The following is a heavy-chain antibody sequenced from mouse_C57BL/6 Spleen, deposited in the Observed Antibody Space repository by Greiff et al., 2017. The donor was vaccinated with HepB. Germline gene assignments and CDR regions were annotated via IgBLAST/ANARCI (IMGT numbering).Heavy chain of an antibody. CDR2: IRLKSDNYAT. V-gene: IGHV6-3*01. D-gene: IGHD2-4*01. CDR1: GFTFSNYW. Sequence: EVQVVESGGGLVQPGGSMKLSCVASGFTFSNYWMNWVRQSPEKGLEWVAQIRLKSDNYATNYAESVKGRFTISRDDSKSSVYLQMNNLRAEETGIYYCTSYDYVAWFAYWGQGTLVTVSA. CDR3: TSYDYVAWFAY. J-gene: IGHJ3*01.